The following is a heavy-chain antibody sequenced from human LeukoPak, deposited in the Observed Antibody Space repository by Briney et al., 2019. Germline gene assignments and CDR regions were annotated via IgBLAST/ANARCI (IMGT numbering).Heavy chain of an antibody. CDR1: GLTVSTIG. CDR2: ISSISDTI. V-gene: IGHV3-48*01. Sequence: GGSLRLSCAASGLTVSTIGMNWVRQAPGKGLEWVSHISSISDTIKYADSVKGRFTISRDNAKNSLYLQMNSLRAEDTAVYYCAREWDSWGQGTLVTVSS. CDR3: AREWDS. J-gene: IGHJ4*02.